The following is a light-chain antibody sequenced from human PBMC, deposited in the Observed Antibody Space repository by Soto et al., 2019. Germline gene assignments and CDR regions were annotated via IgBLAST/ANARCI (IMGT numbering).Light chain of an antibody. CDR3: QQYNSFSLWT. J-gene: IGKJ1*01. Sequence: DIPMTQSPSTLSESVGDRVTITCRASQSINSWLAWYQQKPGKAPKLLIYDASSLESGVPSRFSGSGSGTEFTLTISSLQPDDFATYYCQQYNSFSLWTFGQGTKVEIK. CDR2: DAS. V-gene: IGKV1-5*01. CDR1: QSINSW.